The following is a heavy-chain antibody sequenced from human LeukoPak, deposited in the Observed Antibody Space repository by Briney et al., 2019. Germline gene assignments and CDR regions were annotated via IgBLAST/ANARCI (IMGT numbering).Heavy chain of an antibody. J-gene: IGHJ4*02. Sequence: PGGFLRLSCTASGFTFGDYAMSWFRQAPGKGLEWVSFIRSKAYGGTTDYAASVKGRFTFSRDDSKSIAYLQMNSLKTEDTAVYYCTREVSGLFDYWGQGTLVTVSS. V-gene: IGHV3-49*03. D-gene: IGHD3/OR15-3a*01. CDR3: TREVSGLFDY. CDR2: IRSKAYGGTT. CDR1: GFTFGDYA.